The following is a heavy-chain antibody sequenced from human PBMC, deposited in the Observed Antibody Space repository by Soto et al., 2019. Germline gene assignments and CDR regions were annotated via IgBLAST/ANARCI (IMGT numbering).Heavy chain of an antibody. V-gene: IGHV3-7*01. CDR2: IKQDEDGSEK. CDR3: ARERVELYYYHGMDV. CDR1: GFTFSSYW. J-gene: IGHJ6*02. D-gene: IGHD1-7*01. Sequence: PGGSLRLSCAASGFTFSSYWMSLVRQAPGKGLEWVANIKQDEDGSEKYYVDSVKGRFTISRDKSENTLYLQMNSLTTEDTAGYYCARERVELYYYHGMDVWGQGNTVTVSS.